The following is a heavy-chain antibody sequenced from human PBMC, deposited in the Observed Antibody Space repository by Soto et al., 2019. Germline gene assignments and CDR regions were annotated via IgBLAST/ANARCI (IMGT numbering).Heavy chain of an antibody. D-gene: IGHD1-26*01. J-gene: IGHJ4*02. Sequence: SETLSLTCTVSGGSTNSFYWSWIRQPAGKGLEWIGRIYSSGTTNYNPSLKGRVAMSVDTSKNQLSLSLSSVTAADTAVYYCARDRIVGTSYFDYWGQGTLVTVSS. V-gene: IGHV4-4*07. CDR1: GGSTNSFY. CDR2: IYSSGTT. CDR3: ARDRIVGTSYFDY.